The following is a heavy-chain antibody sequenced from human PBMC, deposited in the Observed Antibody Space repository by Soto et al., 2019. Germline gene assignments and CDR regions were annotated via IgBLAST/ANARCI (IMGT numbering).Heavy chain of an antibody. CDR3: ARDLLEDQLLGWFEP. CDR1: GGSISPFY. D-gene: IGHD1-1*01. Sequence: LSLTCNISGGSISPFYWNWIRQPPVKGLEWIGYIFHTGTTNYNPSLRSRVTMSLDTSKNQFSLNLRSVTAADTAVYYCARDLLEDQLLGWFEPWGEGTLVTVSS. CDR2: IFHTGTT. V-gene: IGHV4-59*01. J-gene: IGHJ5*02.